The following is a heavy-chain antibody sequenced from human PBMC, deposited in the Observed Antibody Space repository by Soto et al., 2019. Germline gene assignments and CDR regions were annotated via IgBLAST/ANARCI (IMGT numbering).Heavy chain of an antibody. D-gene: IGHD2-2*02. CDR1: GGSISSGPYS. V-gene: IGHV4-30-2*01. CDR2: IYYSGKT. CDR3: ARGCSSASCYTGFDP. Sequence: QLQLQESGSGLVKTSQTLSLTCTVSGGSISSGPYSWSWIRQPPGKGLEWLGYIYYSGKTDYNPSLRSRVTISVDRCNNQSSLILTSVTAADSAVYFCARGCSSASCYTGFDPWGQGTLVTVSS. J-gene: IGHJ5*02.